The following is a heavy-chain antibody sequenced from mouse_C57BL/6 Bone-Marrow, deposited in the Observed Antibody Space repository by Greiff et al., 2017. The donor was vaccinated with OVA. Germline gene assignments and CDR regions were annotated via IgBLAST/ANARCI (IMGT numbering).Heavy chain of an antibody. V-gene: IGHV1-5*01. D-gene: IGHD1-3*01. CDR1: GYTFTSYW. J-gene: IGHJ2*01. Sequence: EVQLQQSGPVLARPGASVKMSCKTSGYTFTSYWMHWVQQRPGQGLEWIGAIYPGNSDTSYNQKFKGKAKLTADTYDRTAYMELSSLTNEVSEVYSCTIRGSRGFDYWGQGTTLTVSS. CDR2: IYPGNSDT. CDR3: TIRGSRGFDY.